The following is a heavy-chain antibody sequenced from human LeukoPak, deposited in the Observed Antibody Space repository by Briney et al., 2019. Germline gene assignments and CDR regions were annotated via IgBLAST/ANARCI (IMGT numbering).Heavy chain of an antibody. CDR1: GFTFNSYA. Sequence: GGSLRLSCAASGFTFNSYAMAWVRQAPEKGLEWVSYITDSGVNTYYADSVKGRFTISRDNSKNTLYLQMNSLRAEDTAVYYCAKGSRGSYDYWGQGTLVTVSS. CDR2: ITDSGVNT. J-gene: IGHJ4*02. D-gene: IGHD1-26*01. CDR3: AKGSRGSYDY. V-gene: IGHV3-23*01.